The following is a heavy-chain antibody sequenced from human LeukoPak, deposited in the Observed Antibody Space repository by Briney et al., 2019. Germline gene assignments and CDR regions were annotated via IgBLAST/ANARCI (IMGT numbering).Heavy chain of an antibody. CDR3: ARGPLSSPYYYYYYYMDV. J-gene: IGHJ6*03. CDR1: GGSFSGYY. CDR2: INHSGST. D-gene: IGHD6-13*01. Sequence: PSETLSLTCAVYGGSFSGYYRSWIRQPPGKGLEWIGEINHSGSTNYNPSLKSRVTISVDTSKNQFSLKLSSVTAADTAVYYCARGPLSSPYYYYYYYMDVWGKGTTVTVSS. V-gene: IGHV4-34*01.